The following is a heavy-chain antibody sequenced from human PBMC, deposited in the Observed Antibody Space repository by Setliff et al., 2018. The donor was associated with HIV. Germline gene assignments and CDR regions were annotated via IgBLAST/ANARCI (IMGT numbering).Heavy chain of an antibody. J-gene: IGHJ4*02. CDR1: GFTFSDYY. CDR3: ARVNSGGYNYKSFFDY. V-gene: IGHV3-11*05. CDR2: ISRSSTYT. D-gene: IGHD5-12*01. Sequence: PGGSLRLSCTASGFTFSDYYMSWIRQAPGTGLGWVSYISRSSTYTNYVDSVKGRFTISRDNAKNSLYLQMNSLRAEDTAVYYCARVNSGGYNYKSFFDYWGQGTLVTVSS.